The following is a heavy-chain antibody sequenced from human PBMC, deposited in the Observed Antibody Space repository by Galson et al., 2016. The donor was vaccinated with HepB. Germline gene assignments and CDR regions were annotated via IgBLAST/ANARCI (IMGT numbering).Heavy chain of an antibody. CDR3: AKGGVTGTHDY. Sequence: SLRLSCAASGFTFSSYGMHWVRQAPGKGLEWVAVISYDGSNKYCADSVKGRFTISRDNSKNTLYLQMNSLRAEDTAVYYCAKGGVTGTHDYWGQGTLVTVSS. D-gene: IGHD1-7*01. V-gene: IGHV3-30*18. CDR2: ISYDGSNK. CDR1: GFTFSSYG. J-gene: IGHJ4*02.